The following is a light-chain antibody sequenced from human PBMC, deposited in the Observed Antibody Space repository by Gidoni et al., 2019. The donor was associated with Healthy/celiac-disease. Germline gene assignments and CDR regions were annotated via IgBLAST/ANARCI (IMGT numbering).Light chain of an antibody. CDR1: QSISNW. Sequence: DIQMTPSPSTLSASVGDRVTITCRASQSISNWLAWYQQKPGKAPKLLIYDASSLESGVPSRFSGSGSGTEFTLTISSLQPDDFATYYCQQYNSYSSFGQGTKLEIK. CDR3: QQYNSYSS. V-gene: IGKV1-5*01. CDR2: DAS. J-gene: IGKJ2*01.